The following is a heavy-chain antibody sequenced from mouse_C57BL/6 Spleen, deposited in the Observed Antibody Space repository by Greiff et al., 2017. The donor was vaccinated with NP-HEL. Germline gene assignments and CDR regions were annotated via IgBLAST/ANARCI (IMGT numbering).Heavy chain of an antibody. D-gene: IGHD1-1*01. V-gene: IGHV1-81*01. CDR1: GYTFTSYG. Sequence: VQLQQSGAELARPGASVKLSCKASGYTFTSYGISWVKQRTGQGLEWIGEIYPRSGNTYYNEKFKGKATLTADKSSSTAYMELRSLTSEDSAVYFCARSYYGSRESPMDYWGQGTSVTVSS. J-gene: IGHJ4*01. CDR3: ARSYYGSRESPMDY. CDR2: IYPRSGNT.